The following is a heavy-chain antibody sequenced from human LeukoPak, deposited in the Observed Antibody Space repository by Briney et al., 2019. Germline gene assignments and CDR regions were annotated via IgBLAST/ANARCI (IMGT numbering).Heavy chain of an antibody. J-gene: IGHJ4*02. V-gene: IGHV3-30-3*01. D-gene: IGHD5-12*01. CDR3: ARGTEALIGELVPTGDY. Sequence: PGGSLRLSCAVSGFSFNAYAMHWVRQAPGKGLEWVAVISHDGSNENYADSVKGRFTISRDNAKNSLYLQMNSLRAEDTAVYYCARGTEALIGELVPTGDYWGQGTLVTVSS. CDR2: ISHDGSNE. CDR1: GFSFNAYA.